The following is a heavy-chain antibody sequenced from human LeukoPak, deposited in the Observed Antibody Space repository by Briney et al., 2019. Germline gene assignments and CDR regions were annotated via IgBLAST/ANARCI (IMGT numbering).Heavy chain of an antibody. CDR1: GFTFSDYY. D-gene: IGHD2-21*02. CDR3: ARDLGTAIAPDAFDI. J-gene: IGHJ3*02. V-gene: IGHV3-11*01. CDR2: ISSIGITI. Sequence: PGGSLRLSCAASGFTFSDYYMSWLRQAPGKGLEWVSYISSIGITIYYADSVKGRFTISRDNAKNSLYLQVNSLRVEDTAVYYCARDLGTAIAPDAFDIWGQGTMVTVSS.